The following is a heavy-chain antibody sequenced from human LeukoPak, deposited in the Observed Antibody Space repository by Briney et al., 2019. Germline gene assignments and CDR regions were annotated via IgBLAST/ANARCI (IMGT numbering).Heavy chain of an antibody. Sequence: SETLSLTCAVYGGSFSGYYWSWIRQPPGKGLEWIGEINHSGSTYYNPSLKSRVTISVDTSKNQFSLKLSSVTAADTAVYYCASKYYYDSSGYYPFDYWGQGTLVTVSS. V-gene: IGHV4-34*01. J-gene: IGHJ4*02. CDR1: GGSFSGYY. CDR3: ASKYYYDSSGYYPFDY. D-gene: IGHD3-22*01. CDR2: INHSGST.